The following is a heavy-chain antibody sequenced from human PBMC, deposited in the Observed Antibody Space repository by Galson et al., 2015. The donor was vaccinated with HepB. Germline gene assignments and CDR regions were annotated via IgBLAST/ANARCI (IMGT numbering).Heavy chain of an antibody. D-gene: IGHD6-19*01. J-gene: IGHJ4*02. CDR1: GFTFSYYA. V-gene: IGHV3-23*01. Sequence: SLRLSCAASGFTFSYYAMSWVRQAPGKGLEWISAITPSGDNTYSADSMKGRFFISRDNSQNKLFLQMNSLRADDTAIYSCAKVFPEKTDGWYRQALYYFVTGGKGTRVTVSS. CDR3: AKVFPEKTDGWYRQALYYFVT. CDR2: ITPSGDNT.